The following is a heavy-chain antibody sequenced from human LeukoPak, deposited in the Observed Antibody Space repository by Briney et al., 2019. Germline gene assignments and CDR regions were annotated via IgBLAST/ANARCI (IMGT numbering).Heavy chain of an antibody. Sequence: GASVKVSCKASGGTFSSYAISWVRQAPGQGLEWMGGIIPIFGTANYAQKFQGRVTITADKSTSTAYMELSSLRSEDTAVYYCARAGTVTSGFDPWGQGTLVTVSS. CDR2: IIPIFGTA. CDR3: ARAGTVTSGFDP. V-gene: IGHV1-69*06. D-gene: IGHD4-11*01. J-gene: IGHJ5*02. CDR1: GGTFSSYA.